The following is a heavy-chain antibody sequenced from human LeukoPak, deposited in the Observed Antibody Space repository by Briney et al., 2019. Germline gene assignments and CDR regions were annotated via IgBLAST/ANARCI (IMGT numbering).Heavy chain of an antibody. D-gene: IGHD6-25*01. V-gene: IGHV1-69*04. Sequence: GASVKVSCKASGGTFSSYAISWVRQAPGQGLEWMGRIIPILGIANYAQKFQGRVTVTADTSTSTAYMELRSLRSDDTAVYYCARGSEPDYWGQGTLVTVSS. J-gene: IGHJ4*02. CDR1: GGTFSSYA. CDR2: IIPILGIA. CDR3: ARGSEPDY.